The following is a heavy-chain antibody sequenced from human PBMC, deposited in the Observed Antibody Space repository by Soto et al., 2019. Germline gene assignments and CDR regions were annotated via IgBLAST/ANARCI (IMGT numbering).Heavy chain of an antibody. J-gene: IGHJ4*02. V-gene: IGHV4-59*01. D-gene: IGHD1-26*01. CDR2: ILNSGGT. Sequence: SETLSLTCTLSGGSISDYYWGWMRQPPGKGLGWIGYILNSGGTSYNSSLRSRVTISVDTSKNQFSLKLSSVTAADTAVYYCARTDSGSYGDHFDYWGQGALVTVSS. CDR1: GGSISDYY. CDR3: ARTDSGSYGDHFDY.